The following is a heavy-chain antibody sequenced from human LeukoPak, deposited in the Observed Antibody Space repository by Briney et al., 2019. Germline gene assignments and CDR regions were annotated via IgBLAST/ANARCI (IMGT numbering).Heavy chain of an antibody. Sequence: PGGSLRLSCAASGFTFSSYSMNWVRQAPGKGLEWVSSIRSSSSYIYYADSVKGRFTISRDNAKNSLYLQMNSLRAEDTAVYYCARVSYDILTGYSYIDYWGQGTLVTVSS. V-gene: IGHV3-21*01. CDR1: GFTFSSYS. J-gene: IGHJ4*02. D-gene: IGHD3-9*01. CDR2: IRSSSSYI. CDR3: ARVSYDILTGYSYIDY.